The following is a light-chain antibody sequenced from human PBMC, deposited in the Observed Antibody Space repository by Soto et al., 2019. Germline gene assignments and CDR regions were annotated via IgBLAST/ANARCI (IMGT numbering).Light chain of an antibody. CDR1: QSLIHSDGNTY. J-gene: IGKJ1*01. CDR3: MQGTHWPWT. V-gene: IGKV2-30*02. CDR2: EVS. Sequence: DVVMTQSPLSLPVTLGQPASISCRSSQSLIHSDGNTYLSWFQQRPGQSPRRLIYEVSDRDSGVPYRFTGSWSGTDFTLKISRVEAEDVGVYYCMQGTHWPWTFGQGTEVEIK.